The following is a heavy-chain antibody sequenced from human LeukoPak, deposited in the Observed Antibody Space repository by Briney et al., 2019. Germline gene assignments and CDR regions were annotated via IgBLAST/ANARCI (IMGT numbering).Heavy chain of an antibody. J-gene: IGHJ6*02. V-gene: IGHV3-30*02. CDR2: IRYDGSNK. D-gene: IGHD6-19*01. CDR3: AKDIRDSSGWYQRYYYYGMDV. CDR1: GFTFSSYG. Sequence: PGGSLRLSCAASGFTFSSYGIHWVRHGPGKGLEWVAFIRYDGSNKYYADSVKGRFTISRDNSKNTLYLQMNSLRAEDTALYYCAKDIRDSSGWYQRYYYYGMDVWGQGTTVTVSS.